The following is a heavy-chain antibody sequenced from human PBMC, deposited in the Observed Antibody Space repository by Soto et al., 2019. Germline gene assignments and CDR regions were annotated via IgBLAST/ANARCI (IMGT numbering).Heavy chain of an antibody. V-gene: IGHV3-13*04. J-gene: IGHJ5*02. D-gene: IGHD6-13*01. CDR3: ARGAEPGIAAAATSWFDP. CDR1: GFTFSSYD. CDR2: IGTAGDT. Sequence: EVQLVESGGGLVQPGGSLRLSCAASGFTFSSYDMHWVRQATGKGLEWVSAIGTAGDTYYPGSVKGRFTISRENAKNSLYLQMNSLRAGDTAVYYCARGAEPGIAAAATSWFDPWGQGTLVTVSS.